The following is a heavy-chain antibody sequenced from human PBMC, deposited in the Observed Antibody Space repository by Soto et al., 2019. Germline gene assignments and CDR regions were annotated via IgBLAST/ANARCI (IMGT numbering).Heavy chain of an antibody. V-gene: IGHV3-15*01. D-gene: IGHD2-2*01. CDR2: IKSKTDGGTT. CDR3: TPEPRVYQLLRDYYYYMAV. J-gene: IGHJ6*03. Sequence: EVQLVESGGGLVKPGGSLRLSCAASGFTFSNAWMSWVRQAPGKGLEWVGRIKSKTDGGTTDYAAPVKGRFTISREASKNPRNLQMNSLKTEDTVVYYCTPEPRVYQLLRDYYYYMAVWGKGTTVTVSS. CDR1: GFTFSNAW.